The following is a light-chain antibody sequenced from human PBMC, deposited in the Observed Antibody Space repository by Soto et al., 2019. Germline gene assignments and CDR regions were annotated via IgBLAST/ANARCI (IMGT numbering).Light chain of an antibody. V-gene: IGKV3-15*01. CDR2: SAS. CDR3: QKYNNWPYT. CDR1: QSGNSRY. Sequence: EVVLTQSPGTLSFSPGEISTLSCRSSQSGNSRYLAWYQQKRGQAPRLLIYSASSRATGIPVRFSGSGSGTEFTLTISSLQSEDFAVYYCQKYNNWPYTFGQGTKVDTK. J-gene: IGKJ2*01.